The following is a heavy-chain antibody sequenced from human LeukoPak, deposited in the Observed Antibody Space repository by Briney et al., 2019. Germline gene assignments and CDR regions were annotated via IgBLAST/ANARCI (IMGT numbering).Heavy chain of an antibody. D-gene: IGHD4-17*01. J-gene: IGHJ4*02. V-gene: IGHV4-59*01. CDR3: ARRRHDYGDYYFDY. CDR2: IYYTGST. Sequence: PSETLSLTCTVSGGSISGYYWSWIRQPPGKGLAWIGYIYYTGSTNYNPSLKSRVTISVDTSKNQFSLKLSSVTAADTAVYYCARRRHDYGDYYFDYWGQGTLVTVSS. CDR1: GGSISGYY.